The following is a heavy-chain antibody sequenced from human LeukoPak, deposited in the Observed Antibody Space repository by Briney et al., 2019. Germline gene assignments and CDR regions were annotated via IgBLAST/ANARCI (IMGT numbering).Heavy chain of an antibody. CDR2: INPNSGGT. Sequence: ASVKVSCKASGYTFTGYYMHWVRQAPGQGLEWMGWINPNSGGTNYAQKFQGRVTMTRDTSISTAYMELSRLRSDDTAVYYCARDYPTGALIDYWGQGSLVTVSS. J-gene: IGHJ4*02. V-gene: IGHV1-2*02. CDR3: ARDYPTGALIDY. D-gene: IGHD7-27*01. CDR1: GYTFTGYY.